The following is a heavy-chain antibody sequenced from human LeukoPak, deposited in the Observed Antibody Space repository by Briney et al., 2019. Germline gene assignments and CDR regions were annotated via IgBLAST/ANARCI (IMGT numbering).Heavy chain of an antibody. D-gene: IGHD3-10*01. CDR1: GFTFSSYA. CDR3: AKGGSGSYVWFDP. Sequence: PGGSLRLSCAASGFTFSSYAMNWVRQAPGKGLEWVSKIISSGTTIYYADSVKDRFTISRDNSKNSVFLHMNSLRAEDTAVYYCAKGGSGSYVWFDPWGQGALVTVSS. V-gene: IGHV3-48*04. CDR2: IISSGTTI. J-gene: IGHJ5*02.